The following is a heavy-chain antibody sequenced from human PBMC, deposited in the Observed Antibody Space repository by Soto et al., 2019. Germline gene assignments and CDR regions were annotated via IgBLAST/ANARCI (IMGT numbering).Heavy chain of an antibody. CDR3: AKDERYSSSWYDIDY. J-gene: IGHJ4*02. CDR1: GFTFSSYG. V-gene: IGHV3-30*18. CDR2: ISYDGSNK. Sequence: PGGSLRLSCAASGFTFSSYGMHWVRQAPGKGLEWVAVISYDGSNKYYADSVKGRFTISRDNSKNTLYLQMNSLRAKDTAVYYCAKDERYSSSWYDIDYWGQGTLVTVSS. D-gene: IGHD6-13*01.